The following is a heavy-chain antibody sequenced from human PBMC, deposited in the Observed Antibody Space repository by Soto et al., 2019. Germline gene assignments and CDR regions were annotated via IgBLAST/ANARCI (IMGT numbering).Heavy chain of an antibody. CDR1: GFTFSSYS. D-gene: IGHD2-15*01. Sequence: PGGSLRLSCAASGFTFSSYSMNWVRQAPGKGLEWVSSISSSSSYIYYADSVKGRFTISRDNAKNSLYLQMNSLRAEDTAVYYYARDLWAATGAFDIWGQGTMVTVSS. CDR3: ARDLWAATGAFDI. V-gene: IGHV3-21*01. J-gene: IGHJ3*02. CDR2: ISSSSSYI.